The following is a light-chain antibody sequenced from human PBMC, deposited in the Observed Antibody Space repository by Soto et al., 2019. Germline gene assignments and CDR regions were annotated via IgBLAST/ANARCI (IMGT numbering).Light chain of an antibody. V-gene: IGLV1-44*01. CDR1: GSSIGTNT. CDR3: AAWDGSLNNVL. Sequence: QSLLTQPPSASGTPGQMFTISCSGSGSSIGTNTVNWYRQLPGTAPKLLIYGNNQRPSGVPDRFSGSKSGTSASLAISGLQSEDEAEYYCAAWDGSLNNVLFGGGTKVTVL. J-gene: IGLJ2*01. CDR2: GNN.